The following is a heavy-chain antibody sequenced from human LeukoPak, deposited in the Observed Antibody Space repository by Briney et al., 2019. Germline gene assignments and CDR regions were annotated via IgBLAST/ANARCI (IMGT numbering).Heavy chain of an antibody. Sequence: KSSETLSLTCAVYGGSFSGYYWSWIRQPPGKGLEWIGEINHSGSTNYNPSLKSRVTISVDTSKNQFSLKLSSVTAADTAVYYCARGGYDYIWGSYRLYYFDYWGQGTLVTVPS. CDR1: GGSFSGYY. CDR3: ARGGYDYIWGSYRLYYFDY. CDR2: INHSGST. V-gene: IGHV4-34*01. J-gene: IGHJ4*02. D-gene: IGHD3-16*02.